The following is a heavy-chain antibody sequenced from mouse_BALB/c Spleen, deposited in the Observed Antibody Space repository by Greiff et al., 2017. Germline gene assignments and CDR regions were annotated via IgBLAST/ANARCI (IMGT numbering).Heavy chain of an antibody. CDR1: GYTFTSYV. J-gene: IGHJ3*01. Sequence: VQLQQSGPELVKPGASVKMSCKASGYTFTSYVMHWVKQKPGQGLEWIGYINPYNDGTKYNEKFKGKATLTSDKSSSTAYMELSSLTSEDSAVYYCARGDRYDDGAWFAYWGQGTLVTVSA. CDR3: ARGDRYDDGAWFAY. CDR2: INPYNDGT. D-gene: IGHD2-14*01. V-gene: IGHV1-14*01.